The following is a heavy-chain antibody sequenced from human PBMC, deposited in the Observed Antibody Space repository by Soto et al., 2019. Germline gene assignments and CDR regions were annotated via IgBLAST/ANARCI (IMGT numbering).Heavy chain of an antibody. Sequence: GGSLSLSCAASGFTVSSNYMSWVRQAPGKGLEWVSVIYSGGSTYYADFVKVRFTISKDNSKNTLYLQMNSLRAVDTDVYYCARDIGVAGFDYWGQGTLVTVSS. V-gene: IGHV3-66*01. D-gene: IGHD6-19*01. J-gene: IGHJ4*02. CDR2: IYSGGST. CDR1: GFTVSSNY. CDR3: ARDIGVAGFDY.